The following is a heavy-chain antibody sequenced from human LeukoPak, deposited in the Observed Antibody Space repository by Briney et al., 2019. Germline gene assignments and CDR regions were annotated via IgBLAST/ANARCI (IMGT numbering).Heavy chain of an antibody. CDR2: IRYDGSNK. CDR3: AKAGIAALDY. J-gene: IGHJ4*02. D-gene: IGHD6-13*01. Sequence: PGGSLRLSCAASGFTFSSYGMHWVRQAPGKGLEWVAFIRYDGSNKYYADSVKGRFTISRDNSKNTLYLHVNSLRPEDTAVYYCAKAGIAALDYWGQGTLVTVSS. CDR1: GFTFSSYG. V-gene: IGHV3-30*02.